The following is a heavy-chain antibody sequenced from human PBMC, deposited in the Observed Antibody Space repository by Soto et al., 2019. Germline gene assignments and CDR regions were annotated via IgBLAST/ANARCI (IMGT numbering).Heavy chain of an antibody. D-gene: IGHD6-13*01. CDR3: ARRGPGTYFDY. CDR2: ISGCGDST. J-gene: IGHJ4*02. Sequence: EVQLLESGGGLVQPGGSLRLSCAASGFTFSSYAMRWVRQAPGKGLEWVSAISGCGDSTYYADSVKGRFTISRDNSKNTLYLQMNSLRAEDTAVYYCARRGPGTYFDYWGQGTLVTVSS. V-gene: IGHV3-23*01. CDR1: GFTFSSYA.